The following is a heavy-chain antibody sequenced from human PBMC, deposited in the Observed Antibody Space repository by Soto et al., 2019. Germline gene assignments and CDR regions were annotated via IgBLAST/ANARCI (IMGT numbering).Heavy chain of an antibody. J-gene: IGHJ3*02. V-gene: IGHV5-51*01. CDR1: GYRFTSYW. Sequence: PGESLKISCKGSGYRFTSYWIGWVRQMPGKGLEWMGIIYPGDSDTRYSPSFQGQVTISADKSISTAYLQWSSLKASDTAMYYCATQPLGYCSGGSCYSAFDIWGQGTMVTVS. CDR3: ATQPLGYCSGGSCYSAFDI. CDR2: IYPGDSDT. D-gene: IGHD2-15*01.